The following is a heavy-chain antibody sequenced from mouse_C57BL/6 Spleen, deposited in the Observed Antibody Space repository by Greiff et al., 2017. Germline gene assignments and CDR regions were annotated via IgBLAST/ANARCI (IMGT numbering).Heavy chain of an antibody. CDR3: ARSDRGFAY. CDR2: IYPGSGST. J-gene: IGHJ3*01. V-gene: IGHV1-55*01. Sequence: VQLQQPGAELVKPGASVKMSCKASGYTFTSYWITWVKQRPGQGLEWIGDIYPGSGSTNYNEKFKSKAPLTVDTSSSTAYMQRSSLTSEDSAVYYSARSDRGFAYWGQGTLVTVSA. D-gene: IGHD3-2*01. CDR1: GYTFTSYW.